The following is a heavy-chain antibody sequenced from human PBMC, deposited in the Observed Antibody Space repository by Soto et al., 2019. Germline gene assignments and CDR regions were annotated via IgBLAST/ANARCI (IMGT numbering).Heavy chain of an antibody. J-gene: IGHJ6*02. CDR1: GGSISNYY. V-gene: IGHV4-59*08. Sequence: QVPLQESGPGLVKPSETLSLSCTVSGGSISNYYWSWFRQTPGKGLEWIGYVHDSWGSNYNPSLKSRVAISLDTSKSQFSLKLTSVTATDTAVYYCARQGFGALHGLVDVSGQGTTVTVSS. CDR3: ARQGFGALHGLVDV. CDR2: VHDSWGS. D-gene: IGHD3-10*01.